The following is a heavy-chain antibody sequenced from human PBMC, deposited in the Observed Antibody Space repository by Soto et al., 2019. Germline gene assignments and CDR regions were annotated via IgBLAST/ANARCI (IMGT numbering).Heavy chain of an antibody. J-gene: IGHJ6*02. CDR2: INHSGST. D-gene: IGHD2-2*02. Sequence: PSETLSLTCAVYGGSFSGYYWSWIRQPPGKGLEWIGEINHSGSTNYNPSLKSRVTISVDTSKNQFSLKLSSVTAADTAVYYCARLGPLGYCSSTSCYTATGGQQLGSPYYYYCMDVWGQGTTVTVSS. V-gene: IGHV4-34*01. CDR3: ARLGPLGYCSSTSCYTATGGQQLGSPYYYYCMDV. CDR1: GGSFSGYY.